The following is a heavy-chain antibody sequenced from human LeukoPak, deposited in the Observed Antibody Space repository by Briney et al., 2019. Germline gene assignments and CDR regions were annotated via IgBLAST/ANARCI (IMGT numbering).Heavy chain of an antibody. J-gene: IGHJ5*02. CDR3: ARELASIAAAGTSPYNWFDP. D-gene: IGHD6-13*01. CDR2: IYHSGST. CDR1: GYSISSGYY. V-gene: IGHV4-38-2*02. Sequence: SETLSLTCTVSGYSISSGYYWGWIRQPPGKGLEWIGSIYHSGSTYYNPSLKSRVTISVDTSKNQFSLKLSSVTAADTAVYYCARELASIAAAGTSPYNWFDPWGQGTLVTVSS.